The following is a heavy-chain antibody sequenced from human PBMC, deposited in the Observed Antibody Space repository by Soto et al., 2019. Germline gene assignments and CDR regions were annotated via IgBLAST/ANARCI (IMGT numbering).Heavy chain of an antibody. CDR3: ARGVSLRSLRGYFDY. Sequence: EVQLVESGGGLVKPGGSLRLSCAASGFTFSSYSMNWVRQAPGKGLEWVSSISSSSSYIYYADSVKGRFTISRDNAKNSLYLQMNSLRAEDMAVYYCARGVSLRSLRGYFDYWGQGTLVTVSS. D-gene: IGHD3-10*01. CDR2: ISSSSSYI. CDR1: GFTFSSYS. J-gene: IGHJ4*02. V-gene: IGHV3-21*01.